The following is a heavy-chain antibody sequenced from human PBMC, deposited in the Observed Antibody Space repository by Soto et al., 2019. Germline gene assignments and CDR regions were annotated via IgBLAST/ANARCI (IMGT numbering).Heavy chain of an antibody. CDR3: ARGGYCSSTSCYGYNWFDP. CDR1: GGSISSYY. D-gene: IGHD2-2*01. Sequence: SETLSLTCTVSGGSISSYYWSWIRQPPGKGLEWIGYIYYSGSTNYNPSLKSRVTISVDTSKNQFSLKLSSVTAADTAVYYCARGGYCSSTSCYGYNWFDPWGQGTLVTVSS. CDR2: IYYSGST. V-gene: IGHV4-59*01. J-gene: IGHJ5*02.